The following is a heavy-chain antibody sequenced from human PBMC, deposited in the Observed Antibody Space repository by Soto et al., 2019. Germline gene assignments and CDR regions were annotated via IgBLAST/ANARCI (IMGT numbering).Heavy chain of an antibody. V-gene: IGHV1-2*02. Sequence: QVQLVQSGAEVKRPGASVKVSCKASGYTFTDYYIHWVRQAPGQGLEWMGWINPTGGGTNYAQSFRGRVTMTRDTSIRTAYMELSRLTSDDTAVFYCAMTYSSRYFYFQYSMDVCGQGTTVTVSS. J-gene: IGHJ6*02. CDR2: INPTGGGT. CDR1: GYTFTDYY. CDR3: AMTYSSRYFYFQYSMDV. D-gene: IGHD3-22*01.